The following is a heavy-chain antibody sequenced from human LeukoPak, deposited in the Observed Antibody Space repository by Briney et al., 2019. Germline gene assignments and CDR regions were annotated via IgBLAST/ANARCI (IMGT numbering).Heavy chain of an antibody. Sequence: SVKVSCKASGGTFSSYAISWVRQAPGQGLEWMGGIIPIFGTANYAQKFQGRVTITADESTSTAYMELSSLRSEDTAVYYCARVDFGVVIPYNWFDPWGQGTLVTVSS. D-gene: IGHD3-3*01. J-gene: IGHJ5*02. V-gene: IGHV1-69*13. CDR3: ARVDFGVVIPYNWFDP. CDR2: IIPIFGTA. CDR1: GGTFSSYA.